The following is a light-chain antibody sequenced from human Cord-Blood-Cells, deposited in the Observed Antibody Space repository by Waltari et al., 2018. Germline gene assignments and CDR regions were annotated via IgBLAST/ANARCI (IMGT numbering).Light chain of an antibody. CDR2: DVS. CDR3: CSYAGSYTFEDVV. Sequence: QSALTQPRSVSGSPGQSVTISCTGTSSDVGGYNYVSWYQQHPGKAPKLMIYDVSKRPSGVPDRFSGSKCGNTASLTISGLQAEDEADYYCCSYAGSYTFEDVVFGGGTKLTVL. CDR1: SSDVGGYNY. J-gene: IGLJ2*01. V-gene: IGLV2-11*01.